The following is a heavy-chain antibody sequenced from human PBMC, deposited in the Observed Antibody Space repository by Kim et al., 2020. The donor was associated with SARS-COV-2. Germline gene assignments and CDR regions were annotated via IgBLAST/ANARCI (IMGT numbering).Heavy chain of an antibody. Sequence: GGSLRLSCAASGFTFSSYAMHWVRQAPGKGPEWVAVISYDGSNKYYVDSVKGRFTISRDNSKNTLYLQMNSLRAEDTAVYYCARNGRDSSSWLFDYWGQG. CDR2: ISYDGSNK. CDR3: ARNGRDSSSWLFDY. D-gene: IGHD6-13*01. V-gene: IGHV3-30*04. J-gene: IGHJ4*02. CDR1: GFTFSSYA.